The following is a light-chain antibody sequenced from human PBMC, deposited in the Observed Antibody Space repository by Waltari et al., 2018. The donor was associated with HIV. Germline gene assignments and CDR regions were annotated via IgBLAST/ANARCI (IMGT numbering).Light chain of an antibody. CDR3: SAYGGSYNRLL. J-gene: IGLJ2*01. Sequence: QSALTQPPSASGSPAQSVTISCTGTSGDVGNYNYVSWYQQNPGKAPNLIMFDVNERPSVVPSRFFGSKSGNTASLTVSGRQADDEADYFCSAYGGSYNRLLFGGGTKLTVL. V-gene: IGLV2-8*01. CDR2: DVN. CDR1: SGDVGNYNY.